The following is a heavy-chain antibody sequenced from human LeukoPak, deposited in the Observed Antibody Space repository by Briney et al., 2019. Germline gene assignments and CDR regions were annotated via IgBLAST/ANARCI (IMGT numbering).Heavy chain of an antibody. D-gene: IGHD3-3*01. CDR3: ARDRRYDFWSGYPPYFDY. J-gene: IGHJ4*02. V-gene: IGHV1-18*01. CDR2: ISAYNGNT. Sequence: GASVKVSCKASGYNFISYGISWVRQAPGQGLEWMGWISAYNGNTNYAQKLQGRVTMTTDTSTSTAYMELRSLRSDDKAVYYCARDRRYDFWSGYPPYFDYWGQGTLVTVSS. CDR1: GYNFISYG.